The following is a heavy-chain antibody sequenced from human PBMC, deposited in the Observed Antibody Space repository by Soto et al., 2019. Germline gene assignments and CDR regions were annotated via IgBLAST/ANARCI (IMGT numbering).Heavy chain of an antibody. CDR2: ISSSSSTI. Sequence: EVQLVESGGGLVQPGGSLRLSCAASGFTFSSYSMNWVRQAPGKGLEWVSYISSSSSTIYYADSVKGRFTISRDNAKNSLYLQMSSLRAEDTAVYYCARDVRVFLAYYYYGMDVWGQGTTVTVSS. V-gene: IGHV3-48*01. D-gene: IGHD2-8*01. CDR3: ARDVRVFLAYYYYGMDV. CDR1: GFTFSSYS. J-gene: IGHJ6*02.